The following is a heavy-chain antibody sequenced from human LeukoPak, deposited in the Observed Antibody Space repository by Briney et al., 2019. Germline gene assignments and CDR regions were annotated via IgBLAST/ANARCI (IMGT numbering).Heavy chain of an antibody. V-gene: IGHV4-38-2*02. CDR3: ARDSWGYCSSTRCYGSFDY. Sequence: SETLSLTCAVSGYSISSGYYWGWIRQPPGKGLEWIGSIYHSGSTYYNPSLKSRVTISADTSKNQFSLKLSSVTAADTAVYYCARDSWGYCSSTRCYGSFDYWGQGTLVTVSS. J-gene: IGHJ4*02. CDR1: GYSISSGYY. CDR2: IYHSGST. D-gene: IGHD2-2*01.